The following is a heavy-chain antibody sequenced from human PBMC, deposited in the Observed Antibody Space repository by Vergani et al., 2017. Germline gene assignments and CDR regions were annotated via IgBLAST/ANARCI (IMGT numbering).Heavy chain of an antibody. CDR3: ARXGAPPTYYYDSSGSYFDY. D-gene: IGHD3-22*01. CDR2: IYHSGST. V-gene: IGHV4-30-2*01. CDR1: GGSISSGGYS. Sequence: QLQLQESGSGLVKPSQTLSLTCAVSGGSISSGGYSWSWIRQPPGKGLEWIGYIYHSGSTYYNPSLKSRVTISVERSKNQFSLKLSSVTAADTAVYYCARXGAPPTYYYDSSGSYFDYWGQGTLVTVSS. J-gene: IGHJ4*02.